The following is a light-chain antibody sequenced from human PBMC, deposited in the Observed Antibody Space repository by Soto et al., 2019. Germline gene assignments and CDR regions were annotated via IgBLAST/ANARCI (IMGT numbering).Light chain of an antibody. CDR3: QQFGSSPGFT. Sequence: EIVLTQSPGTLSLSPGERATLSCRASQRINSRYLAWYQQKPGQAPRLLIYGASSRATGIPDRFSSSGSGTDFTITNSRLEPEDFAVYYCQQFGSSPGFTFGPGTKVDIK. CDR2: GAS. CDR1: QRINSRY. J-gene: IGKJ3*01. V-gene: IGKV3-20*01.